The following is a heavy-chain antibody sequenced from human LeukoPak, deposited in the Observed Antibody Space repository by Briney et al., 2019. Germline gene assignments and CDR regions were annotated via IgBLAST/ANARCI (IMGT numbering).Heavy chain of an antibody. CDR2: ISSSGHNI. D-gene: IGHD3-22*01. CDR1: GFNFGDYY. V-gene: IGHV3-11*01. J-gene: IGHJ4*02. CDR3: ARDLFSFYYDSSGYCDY. Sequence: GGSLRLSCVASGFNFGDYYMNWFRQAPGKGLELLSFISSSGHNILYTDSVKGRFTVSRDNAKKTVFLQMNSLRAEDTAVYYCARDLFSFYYDSSGYCDYWGPGTRVTVSS.